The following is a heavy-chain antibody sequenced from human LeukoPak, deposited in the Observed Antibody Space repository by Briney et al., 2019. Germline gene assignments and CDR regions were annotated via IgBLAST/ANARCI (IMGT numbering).Heavy chain of an antibody. CDR3: AGRDY. CDR1: GAPISRYY. CDR2: LYTSGTT. Sequence: PSETLSLTCAVSGAPISRYYWSWIRQAAGKGLEWIGRLYTSGTTDYNPSLASRVTISVDRSKNQISLKVTSVTAADTAVYYCAGRDYWGQGIPVTVSS. J-gene: IGHJ4*02. V-gene: IGHV4-4*07.